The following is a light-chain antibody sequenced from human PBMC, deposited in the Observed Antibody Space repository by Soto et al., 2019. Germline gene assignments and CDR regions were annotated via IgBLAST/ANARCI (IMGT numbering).Light chain of an antibody. CDR3: QQYGDLPWT. Sequence: EIVMTQSPATLSVSPGERATLSCRAGQSVSSNYLAWYQQKPGQAPRLLIYGASSRATGIPDRFSGSGSGTDFTLTIDRLESEDFAVYFCQQYGDLPWTFGQGTKVDIK. CDR2: GAS. CDR1: QSVSSNY. V-gene: IGKV3-20*01. J-gene: IGKJ1*01.